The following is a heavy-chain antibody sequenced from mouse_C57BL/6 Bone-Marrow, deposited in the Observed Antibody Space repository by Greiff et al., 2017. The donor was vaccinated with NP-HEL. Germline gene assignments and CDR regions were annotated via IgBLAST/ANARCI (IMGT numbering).Heavy chain of an antibody. V-gene: IGHV5-17*01. CDR1: GFTFSDYG. Sequence: EVMLVESGGGLVKPGGSLKLSCAASGFTFSDYGMHWVRQAPEKGLEWVAYISSGSSTIYYADTVKGRFTISRDNAKNTLFLQMTSLRSEDTAMYYCARNWDVYFDYWGQGTTLTVSS. CDR3: ARNWDVYFDY. CDR2: ISSGSSTI. J-gene: IGHJ2*01. D-gene: IGHD4-1*01.